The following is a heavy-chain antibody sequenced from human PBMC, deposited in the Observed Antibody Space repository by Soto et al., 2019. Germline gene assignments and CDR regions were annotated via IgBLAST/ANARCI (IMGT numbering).Heavy chain of an antibody. CDR1: GFTFSRYA. V-gene: IGHV3-23*01. CDR3: AHGGSSWYVAESAFDY. Sequence: EVQLLESGGGLVQPGGSLRLSCAASGFTFSRYAMSWVRQAPGKVLEWVSAISGSGGSTYYADSVKGRLTISRDNSKNTLYLQMNSLRAEDTAVYYCAHGGSSWYVAESAFDYWGQGTLVTVSS. D-gene: IGHD6-13*01. J-gene: IGHJ4*02. CDR2: ISGSGGST.